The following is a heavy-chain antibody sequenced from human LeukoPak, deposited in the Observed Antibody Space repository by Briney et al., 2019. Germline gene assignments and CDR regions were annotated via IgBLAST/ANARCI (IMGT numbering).Heavy chain of an antibody. CDR1: GFTFSSYA. Sequence: GGSLRLSCAASGFTFSSYAMHWVRQAPGKGLEWVANIKQDGSEKYYVDSVKGRFTISRDNAKNSLYLQMNSLRAEDTAVYYCARGRLLWFGELFPPMDVWGKGTTVTISS. J-gene: IGHJ6*03. CDR2: IKQDGSEK. D-gene: IGHD3-10*01. V-gene: IGHV3-7*03. CDR3: ARGRLLWFGELFPPMDV.